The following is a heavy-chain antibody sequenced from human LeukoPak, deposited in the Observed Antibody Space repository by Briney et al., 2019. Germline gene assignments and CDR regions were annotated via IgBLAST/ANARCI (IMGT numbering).Heavy chain of an antibody. Sequence: ASVKVSCRASGYTFTSHAMNWVRQAPGQGLEWMGWINPNSGGTNYAQKFQGRVTMTRDTSISTAYMELSRLRSDDTAVYYCARSGIVVVPAAIPDGWFDPWGQGTLVTVSS. CDR1: GYTFTSHA. V-gene: IGHV1-2*02. CDR3: ARSGIVVVPAAIPDGWFDP. D-gene: IGHD2-2*02. J-gene: IGHJ5*02. CDR2: INPNSGGT.